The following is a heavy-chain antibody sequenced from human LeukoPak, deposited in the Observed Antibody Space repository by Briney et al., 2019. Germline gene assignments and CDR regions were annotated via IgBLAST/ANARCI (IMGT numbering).Heavy chain of an antibody. CDR3: AKDQRGYYDSVIDVDY. J-gene: IGHJ4*02. Sequence: GGSLRFSCAASGFTFSSYEMNWVRQAPGKGLEWVSYISSSGSTIYYADSVKGRFTISRDNAKNTLYLQMNSLRAEDTAVYYCAKDQRGYYDSVIDVDYWGQGTLVTVSS. D-gene: IGHD3-22*01. CDR1: GFTFSSYE. CDR2: ISSSGSTI. V-gene: IGHV3-48*03.